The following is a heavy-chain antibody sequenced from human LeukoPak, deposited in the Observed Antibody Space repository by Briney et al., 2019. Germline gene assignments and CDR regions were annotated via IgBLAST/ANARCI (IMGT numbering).Heavy chain of an antibody. CDR1: GGSLSSGSYY. Sequence: TLSLTRTVSGGSLSSGSYYLSWIPPPPPHGPEWIWRIYTSGSTNYNPSLKSRVTISVDTSKNQFSLKLSSVTAADTAVYYXARDGRVGGVTNRRYFDYWGQGXLVTVS. V-gene: IGHV4-61*02. CDR2: IYTSGST. D-gene: IGHD3-16*01. CDR3: ARDGRVGGVTNRRYFDY. J-gene: IGHJ4*02.